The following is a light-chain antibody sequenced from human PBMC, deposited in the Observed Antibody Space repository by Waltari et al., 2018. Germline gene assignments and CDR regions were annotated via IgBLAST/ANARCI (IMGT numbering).Light chain of an antibody. J-gene: IGKJ2*01. Sequence: VLTQSPGTLSLSPGERATLTCRASQRLTKNYLAWYQQNPGQAPSLLIYGASSRAAGTPDRFSGSGSGTDFTLTISRLEPEDFAVYYCQQYGSSVLYTFGQGTKLEIK. CDR3: QQYGSSVLYT. CDR2: GAS. V-gene: IGKV3-20*01. CDR1: QRLTKNY.